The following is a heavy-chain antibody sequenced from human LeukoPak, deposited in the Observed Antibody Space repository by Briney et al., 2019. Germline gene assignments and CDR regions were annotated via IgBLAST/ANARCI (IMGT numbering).Heavy chain of an antibody. V-gene: IGHV4-59*08. CDR2: IYYSGST. CDR3: ARRLYGGNQMYYFDY. J-gene: IGHJ4*02. CDR1: GGSISSYY. Sequence: SETLSLTCTVSGGSISSYYWSWIRQPPGKGLEWIGYIYYSGSTNYNPSLKSRVTISVDTSKNQFSLKLSSVTAADTAVYYCARRLYGGNQMYYFDYWGQGTLVTVSS. D-gene: IGHD4-23*01.